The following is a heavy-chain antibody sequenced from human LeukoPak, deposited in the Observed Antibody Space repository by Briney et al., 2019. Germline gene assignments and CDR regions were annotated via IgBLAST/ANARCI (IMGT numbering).Heavy chain of an antibody. Sequence: GGSLRLSCAASGFTFDTYGMNWVRQAPGKGLEWISGIIGSGGITYYADSVKGRFTISRDNSKNTLYLQIYSLRAGDTAVYYCAKDDALIRFNDWGQGTLVTVSS. D-gene: IGHD3-3*01. CDR2: IIGSGGIT. J-gene: IGHJ4*02. CDR3: AKDDALIRFND. V-gene: IGHV3-23*01. CDR1: GFTFDTYG.